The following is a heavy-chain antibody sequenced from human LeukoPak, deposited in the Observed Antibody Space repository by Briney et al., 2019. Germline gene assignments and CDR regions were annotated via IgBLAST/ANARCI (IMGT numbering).Heavy chain of an antibody. CDR3: ARLKWELIDY. V-gene: IGHV4-39*01. Sequence: SETLPLTCTVSGGSISSSSYYWGWIRQPPGKGLEWIGSIYYSGSTYYNPSLKSRVTISVDTSKNQFSLKLSSVTAADTAVYYRARLKWELIDYWGQGTLVTVSS. CDR1: GGSISSSSYY. D-gene: IGHD1-26*01. CDR2: IYYSGST. J-gene: IGHJ4*02.